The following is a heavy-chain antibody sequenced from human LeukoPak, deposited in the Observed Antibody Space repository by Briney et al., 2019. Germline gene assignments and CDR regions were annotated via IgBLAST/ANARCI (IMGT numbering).Heavy chain of an antibody. J-gene: IGHJ4*02. Sequence: GGSLRLSCAASGFTFSSYAMSWVRQAPGKGLEWVANIKQDGSEKDYVDSVKGRFTISRDNAKNSLYLQMNSLRAEDTAVYFCARDRNSDFWSGYYTNYFDYWGQGTLVTVSS. CDR2: IKQDGSEK. CDR1: GFTFSSYA. CDR3: ARDRNSDFWSGYYTNYFDY. D-gene: IGHD3-3*01. V-gene: IGHV3-7*01.